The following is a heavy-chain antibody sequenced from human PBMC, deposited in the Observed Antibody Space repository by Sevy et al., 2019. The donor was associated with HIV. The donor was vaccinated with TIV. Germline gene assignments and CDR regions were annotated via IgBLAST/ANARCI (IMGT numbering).Heavy chain of an antibody. D-gene: IGHD3-10*01. J-gene: IGHJ6*02. CDR1: GFTFSDYN. CDR3: ARETSSFGEGIYYGMDV. CDR2: ISSISNYI. Sequence: GGSLRLSCAASGFTFSDYNMNWVRQAPGKGLEWVSSISSISNYIYYASSGKGRFTISRDNAKNSLYLQMNSLRAEDTAGYYGARETSSFGEGIYYGMDVWGQGTTVTVSS. V-gene: IGHV3-21*01.